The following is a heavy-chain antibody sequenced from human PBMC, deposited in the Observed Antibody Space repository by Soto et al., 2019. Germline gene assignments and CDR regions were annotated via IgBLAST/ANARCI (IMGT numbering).Heavy chain of an antibody. Sequence: GGSLRLSCAASGFTFSSYGMHWVRQAPGKGLEWVAVIWYDGSNKYYADSVKGRFTISRDNSKNTLYLQMNSLRAEDTAVYYCARDYSSSSEWFDYYYGMDVWGQGTTVTVSS. J-gene: IGHJ6*02. CDR1: GFTFSSYG. V-gene: IGHV3-33*01. D-gene: IGHD6-6*01. CDR3: ARDYSSSSEWFDYYYGMDV. CDR2: IWYDGSNK.